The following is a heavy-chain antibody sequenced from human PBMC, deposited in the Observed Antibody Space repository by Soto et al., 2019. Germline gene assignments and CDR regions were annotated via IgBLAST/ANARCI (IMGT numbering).Heavy chain of an antibody. Sequence: QVQLQESGPGLVKPSETLSLSCTVSGGSISSYHWSWIRQTPGKGLEWIGYVHYSWGSNYNPSLKSRVAISLDTSKSQFPLKLPSVTATDTAVYYCARTGFGALHGLVGVWGQGTTVTVSS. CDR2: VHYSWGS. CDR1: GGSISSYH. D-gene: IGHD3-10*01. CDR3: ARTGFGALHGLVGV. V-gene: IGHV4-59*08. J-gene: IGHJ6*02.